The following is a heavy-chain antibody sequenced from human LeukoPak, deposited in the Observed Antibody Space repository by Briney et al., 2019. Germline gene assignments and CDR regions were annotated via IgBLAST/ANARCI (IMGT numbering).Heavy chain of an antibody. Sequence: SVKVSCKASGGTFSSYAISWVRQAPGQGLEWMGGIIPIFGTANYAQKFQGRVTITADESTSTAYMELSSLRSEDTAVYYCGRARKWELLGGYFDYWGRGTLVTVSS. CDR1: GGTFSSYA. V-gene: IGHV1-69*13. CDR2: IIPIFGTA. D-gene: IGHD1-26*01. CDR3: GRARKWELLGGYFDY. J-gene: IGHJ4*02.